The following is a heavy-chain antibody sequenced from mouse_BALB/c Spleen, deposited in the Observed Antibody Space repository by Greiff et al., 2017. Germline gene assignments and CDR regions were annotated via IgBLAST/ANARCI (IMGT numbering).Heavy chain of an antibody. D-gene: IGHD1-1*01. CDR1: GFTFSDYY. V-gene: IGHV5-4*02. CDR3: ARGGYGSSLAWFAY. CDR2: ISDGGSYT. J-gene: IGHJ3*01. Sequence: EVQGVESGGGLVKPGGSLKLSCAASGFTFSDYYMYWVRQTPEKRLEWVATISDGGSYTYFPDSVKGRFTISRDNAKNNLYLQMSSLKSEDTAMYYCARGGYGSSLAWFAYWGQGTLVTVSA.